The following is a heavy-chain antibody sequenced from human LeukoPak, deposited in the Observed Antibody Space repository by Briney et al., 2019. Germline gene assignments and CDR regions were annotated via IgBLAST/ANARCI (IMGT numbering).Heavy chain of an antibody. D-gene: IGHD1-26*01. J-gene: IGHJ4*02. CDR3: ARGRRNYSGSYYAANLFCFDY. Sequence: ASVKVSCKASGYTFTSYYMHWVRQAPGQGLEWMGIINPSGGSTSYAQKFQGRVTMTRDTSTSTAYMELSSLRSEDTAVYYCARGRRNYSGSYYAANLFCFDYWGQGTLVTVSS. CDR2: INPSGGST. V-gene: IGHV1-46*01. CDR1: GYTFTSYY.